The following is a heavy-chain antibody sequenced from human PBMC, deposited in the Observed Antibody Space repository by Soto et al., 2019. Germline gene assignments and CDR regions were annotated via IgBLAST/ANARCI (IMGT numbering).Heavy chain of an antibody. CDR1: GYTFTSYG. CDR3: ARAPVFAEYYYYYGRDV. J-gene: IGHJ6*01. Sequence: QVQLVQSGAEVKKPGASVKVSCKASGYTFTSYGISWVRQAPGQGLEWRGWISAYNGNTNYAQKLQGRVTMTTDTSTSTAYVELRILRSDYTAVYYCARAPVFAEYYYYYGRDVCGQGTTVTVSS. CDR2: ISAYNGNT. V-gene: IGHV1-18*01.